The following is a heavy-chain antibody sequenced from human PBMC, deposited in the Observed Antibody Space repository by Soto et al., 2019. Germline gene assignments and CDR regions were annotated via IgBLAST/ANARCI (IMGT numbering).Heavy chain of an antibody. J-gene: IGHJ4*02. D-gene: IGHD4-17*01. CDR1: GGSISSYY. CDR2: IYYSGST. Sequence: SATLSLSCNVSGGSISSYYWSWIRQHPGKGLEWIGYIYYSGSTNYNPSLKSRVTISVDTSKNQFSLKLSSVTAADTAVYYCARDPAPPYGGAFFAYWGQGTLVTVSS. V-gene: IGHV4-59*01. CDR3: ARDPAPPYGGAFFAY.